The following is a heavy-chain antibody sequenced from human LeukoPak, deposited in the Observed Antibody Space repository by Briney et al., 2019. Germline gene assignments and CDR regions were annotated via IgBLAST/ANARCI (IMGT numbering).Heavy chain of an antibody. CDR1: GFTFSDYY. CDR3: ASAYYYVKSGFLDAFDM. CDR2: ISNSGSTI. D-gene: IGHD3-22*01. V-gene: IGHV3-11*01. Sequence: AGGSLRLSCAASGFTFSDYYMSWIRQAPGKGLEWVSYISNSGSTIYYADSVKGRFTISRDNAKNSLYLQMNSLRAEDTALYYCASAYYYVKSGFLDAFDMWGRGTMVTVSS. J-gene: IGHJ3*02.